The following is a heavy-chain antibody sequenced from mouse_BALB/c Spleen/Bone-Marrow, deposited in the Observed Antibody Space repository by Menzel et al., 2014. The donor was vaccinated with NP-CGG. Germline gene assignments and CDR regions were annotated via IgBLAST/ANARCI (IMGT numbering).Heavy chain of an antibody. Sequence: EVKLLESGGGLVQPGGSLKLSCAASGFDFSRYWMSWVRQAPGKGLEWIGEINPDSSTINYTPSLKDKFVISRDNAKNTLYLQISKVRSEDTALYYCARNGYYGYSDYWGQGTTLTVSS. J-gene: IGHJ2*01. CDR2: INPDSSTI. CDR1: GFDFSRYW. V-gene: IGHV4-1*02. CDR3: ARNGYYGYSDY. D-gene: IGHD2-1*01.